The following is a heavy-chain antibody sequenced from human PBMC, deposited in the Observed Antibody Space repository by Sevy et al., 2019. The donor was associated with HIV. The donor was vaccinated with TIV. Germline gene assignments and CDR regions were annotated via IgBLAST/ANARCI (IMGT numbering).Heavy chain of an antibody. Sequence: SETLSLTCTVSGGSISSYYWSWIRQPPGKGLEWIGYIYYSGSTNYNPSLKSRVTISVDTSKNQFSLKLSSMTAADTAVYYCARAMVRGALDYWGQGTLVTVSS. CDR2: IYYSGST. D-gene: IGHD3-10*01. J-gene: IGHJ4*02. CDR3: ARAMVRGALDY. V-gene: IGHV4-59*01. CDR1: GGSISSYY.